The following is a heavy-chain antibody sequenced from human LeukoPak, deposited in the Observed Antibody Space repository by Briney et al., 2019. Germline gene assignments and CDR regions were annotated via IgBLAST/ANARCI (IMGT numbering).Heavy chain of an antibody. J-gene: IGHJ3*02. D-gene: IGHD3-22*01. Sequence: SVKVSCKASGGTFSSYAISWVRQAPGQGLEWMGGIIPIFGTANYAQKFQGRVTITTDESTSTAYMELSGLRSEDTAVYYCARDLVAHYYDSSGHSFRHAFDIWGQGTMVTVSS. V-gene: IGHV1-69*05. CDR3: ARDLVAHYYDSSGHSFRHAFDI. CDR2: IIPIFGTA. CDR1: GGTFSSYA.